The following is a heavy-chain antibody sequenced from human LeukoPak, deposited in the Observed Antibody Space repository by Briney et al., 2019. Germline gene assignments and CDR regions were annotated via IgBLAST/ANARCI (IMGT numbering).Heavy chain of an antibody. CDR2: IYSSGNT. Sequence: SETLSLTCTVSGDSISGYYWSWIRQPPGKGLEWVGYIYSSGNTYYNPSLKSRVTISVDTSKNQFSLKLSSVTAADTAVYYCARDISRGYNWFDPWGQGTLVTVSS. CDR1: GDSISGYY. CDR3: ARDISRGYNWFDP. D-gene: IGHD6-25*01. J-gene: IGHJ5*02. V-gene: IGHV4-59*01.